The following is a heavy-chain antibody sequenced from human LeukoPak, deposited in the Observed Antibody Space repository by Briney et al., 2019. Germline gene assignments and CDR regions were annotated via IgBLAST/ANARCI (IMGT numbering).Heavy chain of an antibody. J-gene: IGHJ1*01. CDR1: GYTFTGYY. D-gene: IGHD2-2*01. CDR3: ARESELRYCSSTSCLRGQYFQH. V-gene: IGHV1-2*02. CDR2: INPNSGGT. Sequence: ASVKVSCKASGYTFTGYYMHWVRQAPGQGLEWMGWINPNSGGTNYAQKLQGRVTMTRDTSISTAYMELSRLRSDDTAVYYCARESELRYCSSTSCLRGQYFQHWGQGALVTVSS.